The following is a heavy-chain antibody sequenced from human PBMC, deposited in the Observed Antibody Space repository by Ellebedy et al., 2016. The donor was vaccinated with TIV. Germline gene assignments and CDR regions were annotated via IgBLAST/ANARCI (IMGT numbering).Heavy chain of an antibody. CDR2: IIPIFGTA. V-gene: IGHV1-69*13. J-gene: IGHJ6*02. D-gene: IGHD5-12*01. Sequence: SVKVSXXASGGTFSSYAISWVRQAPGQGLEWMGGIIPIFGTANYAQKFQGRVTITADESTSTAYMELSSLRSEDTAVYYCASRRVATDYYYYGMDVWGQGTTVTVSS. CDR1: GGTFSSYA. CDR3: ASRRVATDYYYYGMDV.